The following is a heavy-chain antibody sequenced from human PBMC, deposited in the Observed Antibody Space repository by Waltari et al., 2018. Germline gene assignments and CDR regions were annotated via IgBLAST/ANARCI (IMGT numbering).Heavy chain of an antibody. Sequence: QVQLQESGPGLLQPSGTLSLTCGVSGYFLNTGFDWDWIRQSPGKGLEWIETIYHDGTTLYNPSLKGRVTISLDTSKNQFSLSRTSVTATDTAVYYWPRQVLGYCTSAACRRLESWGQGTPVTVSA. CDR2: IYHDGTT. V-gene: IGHV4-38-2*01. CDR1: GYFLNTGFD. D-gene: IGHD2-2*03. CDR3: PRQVLGYCTSAACRRLES. J-gene: IGHJ4*02.